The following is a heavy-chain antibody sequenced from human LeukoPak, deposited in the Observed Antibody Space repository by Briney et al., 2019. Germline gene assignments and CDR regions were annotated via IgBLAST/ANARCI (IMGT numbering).Heavy chain of an antibody. CDR1: GFTFSSYA. D-gene: IGHD3-10*01. CDR2: ISYDGSNK. V-gene: IGHV3-30-3*01. CDR3: ARGRNDYGSGSYYQIYPFDY. Sequence: GGSLRLSCAASGFTFSSYAMHWVRQAPGKGLEWVAVISYDGSNKYYADSVKGRFTISRDNSKNTLYLQMNSLRADDTAVYYCARGRNDYGSGSYYQIYPFDYWGQGTLVTVSS. J-gene: IGHJ4*02.